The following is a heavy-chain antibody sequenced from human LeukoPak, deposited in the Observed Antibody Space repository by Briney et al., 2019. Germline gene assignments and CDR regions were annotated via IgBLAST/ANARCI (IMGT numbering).Heavy chain of an antibody. D-gene: IGHD3-10*02. CDR2: IKTDGSIT. CDR3: AELGITMIGGV. J-gene: IGHJ6*04. V-gene: IGHV3-74*01. Sequence: GGSLRLSCAASGFSFSVYWMHWVRQAPGKGPVWVSRIKTDGSITDYADFVKGRFTISRENAKNTLYLQMNSLRAEDTAVYYCAELGITMIGGVWGKGTTVTISS. CDR1: GFSFSVYW.